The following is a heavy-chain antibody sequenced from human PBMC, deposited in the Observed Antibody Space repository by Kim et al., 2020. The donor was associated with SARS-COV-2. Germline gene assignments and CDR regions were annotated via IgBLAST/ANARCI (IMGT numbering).Heavy chain of an antibody. J-gene: IGHJ6*02. D-gene: IGHD3-16*01. CDR3: ARDSGTLGSYYYYGMDV. V-gene: IGHV1-18*04. Sequence: ASVKVSCKASGYTFTSYGISWVRQAPGQGLEWMGWISAYNGNTNYAQKLQGRVTMTTDTSTSTAYMELRSLRSDDTAVYYCARDSGTLGSYYYYGMDVWGQWTTVTVSS. CDR2: ISAYNGNT. CDR1: GYTFTSYG.